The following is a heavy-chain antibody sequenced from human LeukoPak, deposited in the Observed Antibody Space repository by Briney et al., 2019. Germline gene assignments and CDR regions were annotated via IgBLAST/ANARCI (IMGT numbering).Heavy chain of an antibody. CDR3: ARVTSQWLVVYYYYYMDV. CDR2: MNPNSGNT. D-gene: IGHD6-19*01. Sequence: ASVKVSCKASGYTFTSYDINWVRQATGQGLEWMGWMNPNSGNTGYAQKFQGRVTMTRNTSISTAHMELSSLRSEDTAVYYCARVTSQWLVVYYYYYMDVWGKGTTVTVSS. V-gene: IGHV1-8*01. CDR1: GYTFTSYD. J-gene: IGHJ6*03.